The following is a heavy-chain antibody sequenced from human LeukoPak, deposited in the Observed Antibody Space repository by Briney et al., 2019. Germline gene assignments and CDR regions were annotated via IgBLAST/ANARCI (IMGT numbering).Heavy chain of an antibody. CDR3: ARGYVDTAMVYYFDY. CDR2: IYHSGST. V-gene: IGHV4-38-2*01. D-gene: IGHD5-18*01. CDR1: GYAIISGYA. J-gene: IGHJ4*02. Sequence: SSETPSLTGAVSGYAIISGYAWGWIRQPPGKGLEWIGSIYHSGSTYYNPSLKSRVTISVDTSKNQFSLKLSSVTAADTAVYYCARGYVDTAMVYYFDYWGQGTLVTVSS.